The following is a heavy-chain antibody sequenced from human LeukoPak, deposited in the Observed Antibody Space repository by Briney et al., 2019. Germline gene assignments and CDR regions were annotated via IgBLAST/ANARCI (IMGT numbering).Heavy chain of an antibody. CDR2: INHSGST. CDR3: ARGEIQLWAYDAFDI. Sequence: PSETLSLTCAVYGGSFSGYYWSWIRQPPGKGLEWIGEINHSGSTNYNPSLKSRVTISVDTSKNQFSLKLSSVTAADTAVYYCARGEIQLWAYDAFDIWGQGTMVTVSS. V-gene: IGHV4-34*01. D-gene: IGHD5-18*01. CDR1: GGSFSGYY. J-gene: IGHJ3*02.